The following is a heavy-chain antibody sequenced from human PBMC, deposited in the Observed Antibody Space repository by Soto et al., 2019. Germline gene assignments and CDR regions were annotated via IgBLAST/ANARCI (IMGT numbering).Heavy chain of an antibody. V-gene: IGHV3-48*03. CDR1: GFTFSSCE. CDR3: ARGGYCSSTSCYGPPDY. D-gene: IGHD2-2*01. CDR2: ISSSGSTI. Sequence: GGSLRLSCAASGFTFSSCEMNWVRQAPGKGLEWVSYISSSGSTIYYADSVKGRFTISRDNAKNSLYLQMNSLRAEDTAVYYCARGGYCSSTSCYGPPDYWGQGTLVTVSS. J-gene: IGHJ4*02.